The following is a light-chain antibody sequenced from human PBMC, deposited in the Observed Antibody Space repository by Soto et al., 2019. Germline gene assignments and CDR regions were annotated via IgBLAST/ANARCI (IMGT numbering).Light chain of an antibody. V-gene: IGKV3-20*01. CDR2: GAS. Sequence: EIVLTQSPGTLSLSPGERATLSCRASQSVSSSYLAWYQQKPGQAPRLLIYGASSRATGIPDRLSGSGSGTEFTLTISRLEPEDFAVYYCQQYGSSGTFGQGTKVDIK. J-gene: IGKJ1*01. CDR3: QQYGSSGT. CDR1: QSVSSSY.